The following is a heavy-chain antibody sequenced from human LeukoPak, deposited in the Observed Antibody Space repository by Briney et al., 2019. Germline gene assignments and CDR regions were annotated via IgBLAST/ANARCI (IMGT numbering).Heavy chain of an antibody. V-gene: IGHV1-8*01. J-gene: IGHJ4*02. Sequence: ASVKVSCKASGYTFTSYDINWVRQAPGQGLEWMGWMNPNSANTGYAQKFQGRVTMTRNTSINTAYMGLSSLRFEDTAVYYCARGRGGGLHPDDYWGQGTLVTVSS. D-gene: IGHD3-16*01. CDR1: GYTFTSYD. CDR2: MNPNSANT. CDR3: ARGRGGGLHPDDY.